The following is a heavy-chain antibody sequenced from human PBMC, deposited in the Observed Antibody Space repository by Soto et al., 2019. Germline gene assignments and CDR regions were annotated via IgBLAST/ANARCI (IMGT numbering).Heavy chain of an antibody. V-gene: IGHV3-23*01. CDR1: GFSFSSYA. CDR2: ISGSGGST. J-gene: IGHJ6*04. CDR3: ANLMVVVPAAEPYYNSVMAV. D-gene: IGHD2-2*01. Sequence: PGGPLRFSWGASGFSFSSYAVSWVRQAPGKGLEWVSAISGSGGSTYYADSVKGRFTISRDNSKNTLYLQMNSLRAEDTAVYYCANLMVVVPAAEPYYNSVMAVWGKGTTVPVFS.